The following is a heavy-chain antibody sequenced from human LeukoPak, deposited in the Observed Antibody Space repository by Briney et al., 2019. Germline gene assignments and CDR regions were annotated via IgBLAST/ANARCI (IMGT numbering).Heavy chain of an antibody. CDR3: ARGKFVVVTNWFDP. CDR2: IYYSGST. Sequence: TSETLSLTCTVSGGSISSGGYYWSWIRQHPGKGLEWIGYIYYSGSTYYNPSLKSRVTISVDTSKNQLSLKLSSVTAADTAVYYCARGKFVVVTNWFDPWGQGTLVTVSS. CDR1: GGSISSGGYY. V-gene: IGHV4-31*03. J-gene: IGHJ5*02. D-gene: IGHD2-21*02.